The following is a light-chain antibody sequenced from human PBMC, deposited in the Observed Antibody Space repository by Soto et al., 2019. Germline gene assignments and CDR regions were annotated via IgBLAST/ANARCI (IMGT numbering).Light chain of an antibody. CDR3: MQSTQLPPT. CDR1: QSLLHITGETF. Sequence: DVVMSQSTLSASDTPRQAASISCTAGQSLLHITGETFLFWYLQKQGQSPQXXIYEVSTRVSGVPDRVSGSGSGTEFTLEISRVETDDVGIYYCMQSTQLPPTFGQGTRLEIK. J-gene: IGKJ5*01. V-gene: IGKV2D-29*02. CDR2: EVS.